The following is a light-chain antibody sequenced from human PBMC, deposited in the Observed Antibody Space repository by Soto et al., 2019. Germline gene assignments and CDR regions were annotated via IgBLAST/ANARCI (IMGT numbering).Light chain of an antibody. CDR3: TSYTPSSTYV. CDR2: DVS. CDR1: SSDVGSYNY. Sequence: QSVLNQPGSGSGSPGQWIAIPCTGTSSDVGSYNYVSWYQRHPDKAPELIIYDVSNRPSGVSDRFSGSKSGNTATLTISGLQAEDEADYYCTSYTPSSTYVSGPGTKFPVL. V-gene: IGLV2-14*03. J-gene: IGLJ1*01.